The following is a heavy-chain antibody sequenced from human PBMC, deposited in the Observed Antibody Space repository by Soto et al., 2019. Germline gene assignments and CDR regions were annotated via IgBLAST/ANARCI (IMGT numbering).Heavy chain of an antibody. CDR2: ISYDGSNK. Sequence: GALRLSCAASGFTFSSYAMHWVRQAPGKGLEWVAVISYDGSNKYYADSVKGRFTISRDNSKNTLYLQMNSLRAEDTAVYYCARGPNYGGNPGGGAWFDPWGQGTLVTVSS. CDR3: ARGPNYGGNPGGGAWFDP. D-gene: IGHD4-17*01. CDR1: GFTFSSYA. V-gene: IGHV3-30-3*01. J-gene: IGHJ5*02.